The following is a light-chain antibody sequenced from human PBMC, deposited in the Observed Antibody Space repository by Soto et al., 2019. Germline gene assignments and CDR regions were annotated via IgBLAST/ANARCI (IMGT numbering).Light chain of an antibody. J-gene: IGLJ1*01. CDR2: GNT. Sequence: QSVLTQPPSVSGAPGQRVTISCTGSSSNIGAGYDVHWYQQRPGTAPKLLIFGNTNRPSGVPDRFSGSKSGTSASLAITGLQAEDEGDDYCQSYASTLSARYVFGTGTKVTVL. V-gene: IGLV1-40*01. CDR1: SSNIGAGYD. CDR3: QSYASTLSARYV.